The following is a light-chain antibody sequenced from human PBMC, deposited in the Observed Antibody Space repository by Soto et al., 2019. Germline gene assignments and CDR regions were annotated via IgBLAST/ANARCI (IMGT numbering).Light chain of an antibody. V-gene: IGKV3D-15*01. CDR3: QQYGYLVT. CDR2: DAS. Sequence: EIVMTQSPATLSVSPGERATLSCRASQSVNTYLAWYQQNPGQAPRLLIHDASNRATGIPARFSGSGSGTDFTLTISRLEPEDFAMYYCQQYGYLVTFGGGTKVDIK. J-gene: IGKJ4*01. CDR1: QSVNTY.